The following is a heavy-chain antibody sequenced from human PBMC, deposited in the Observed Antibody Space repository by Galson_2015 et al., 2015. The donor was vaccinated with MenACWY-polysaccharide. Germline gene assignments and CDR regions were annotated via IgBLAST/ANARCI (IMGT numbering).Heavy chain of an antibody. CDR2: IKPDGSEK. V-gene: IGHV3-7*01. CDR1: GFTFSSYW. Sequence: SLRLSCAASGFTFSSYWMSWVRQAPGEGLEWVANIKPDGSEKYYVDSVKGRFTISTDSAKNSLDLQMNSLRAEDTAVYYCAVTPYTKTYCHHWVQVTLVTVSS. D-gene: IGHD4-23*01. J-gene: IGHJ1*01. CDR3: AVTPYTKTYCHH.